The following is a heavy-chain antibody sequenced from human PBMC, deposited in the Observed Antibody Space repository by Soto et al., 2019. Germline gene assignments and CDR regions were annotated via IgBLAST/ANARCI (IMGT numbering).Heavy chain of an antibody. CDR1: GFTFSDYA. D-gene: IGHD7-27*01. V-gene: IGHV3-30-3*01. CDR2: ISYDGSHK. Sequence: QEQLVESGGSVVQPGGSLRLSCTASGFTFSDYAIHWVRQAPGKGLEWVAVISYDGSHKYYADAVKGRFTISRDNSKNTLYLQMTSLRAEDTAVYYWARDLRKRGDFYVRKMDVWGQGTTVTVSS. J-gene: IGHJ6*02. CDR3: ARDLRKRGDFYVRKMDV.